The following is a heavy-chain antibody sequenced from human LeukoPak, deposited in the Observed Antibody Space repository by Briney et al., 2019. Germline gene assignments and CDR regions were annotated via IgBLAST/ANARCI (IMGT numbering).Heavy chain of an antibody. D-gene: IGHD6-19*01. CDR2: ISYDGSNK. J-gene: IGHJ4*02. CDR3: AKNPGSGWYFEY. Sequence: GGSLRLSCAASGFTFSSYGMHWVRQAPGKGLEWGAVISYDGSNKYYADSVKGRFTISRDNSKNTLYLQMNSLRAEDTAVYYCAKNPGSGWYFEYWGQGTLVTVSS. CDR1: GFTFSSYG. V-gene: IGHV3-30*18.